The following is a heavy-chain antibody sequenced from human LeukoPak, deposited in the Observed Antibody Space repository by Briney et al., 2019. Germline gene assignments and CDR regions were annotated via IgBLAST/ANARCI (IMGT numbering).Heavy chain of an antibody. Sequence: PSETLSLTCAVSGGSISSGGYSWSWIRQPPWKGLEWIGYIYHSGSTYYNPSLKSRVTISVDRSKNQFSLKLSSVTAADTAVYYCARGHSSGWYGAFDIWGQGTMVTVSS. CDR1: GGSISSGGYS. D-gene: IGHD6-19*01. CDR2: IYHSGST. CDR3: ARGHSSGWYGAFDI. V-gene: IGHV4-30-2*01. J-gene: IGHJ3*02.